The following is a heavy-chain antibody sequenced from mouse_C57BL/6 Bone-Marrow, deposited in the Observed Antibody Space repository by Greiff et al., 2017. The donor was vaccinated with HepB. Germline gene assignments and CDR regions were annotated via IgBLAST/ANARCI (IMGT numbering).Heavy chain of an antibody. CDR2: IYPRSGKT. CDR1: GYTFTSYG. Sequence: QVQLQQSGAELARPGASVKLSCKASGYTFTSYGISWVKQRTGQGLEWIGEIYPRSGKTYYNEKFKGKATLTADKSSSTAYMELRSLTSEDSAVYFCVRAPILYYFDYWGQGTTLTVSS. J-gene: IGHJ2*01. CDR3: VRAPILYYFDY. V-gene: IGHV1-81*01.